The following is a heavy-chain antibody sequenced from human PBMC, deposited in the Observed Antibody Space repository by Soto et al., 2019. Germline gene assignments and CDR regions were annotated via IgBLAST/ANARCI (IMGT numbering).Heavy chain of an antibody. V-gene: IGHV1-69*13. Sequence: WASVKVSCKASGGTFSSYAISWVRQAPGQGLEWMGGIIPIFGTANYAQKFQGRVTITADESTSTAYMELSRLRSDDTAVYYCARLTVPLDIVVLPAASYDYWGQGTLVTVSS. CDR3: ARLTVPLDIVVLPAASYDY. J-gene: IGHJ4*02. CDR1: GGTFSSYA. CDR2: IIPIFGTA. D-gene: IGHD2-2*01.